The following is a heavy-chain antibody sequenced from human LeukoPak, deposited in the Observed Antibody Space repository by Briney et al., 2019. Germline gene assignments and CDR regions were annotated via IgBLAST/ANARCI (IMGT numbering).Heavy chain of an antibody. CDR2: IIPIFGTA. CDR3: AKEAIVGATMKSHFDY. D-gene: IGHD1-26*01. Sequence: GASVKVSCKASGGTFSSYAISWVRQAPGQGLEWMGGIIPIFGTANYAQKFQGRVTITADESTSTAYMELSSLRSEDTAVYYCAKEAIVGATMKSHFDYWGQGTLVTVSS. V-gene: IGHV1-69*13. J-gene: IGHJ4*02. CDR1: GGTFSSYA.